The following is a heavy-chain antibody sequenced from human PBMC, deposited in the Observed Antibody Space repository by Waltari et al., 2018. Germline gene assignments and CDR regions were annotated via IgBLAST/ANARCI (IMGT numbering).Heavy chain of an antibody. CDR3: AKDLLRTGTTSG. D-gene: IGHD1-7*01. V-gene: IGHV3-23*01. J-gene: IGHJ4*02. CDR1: GFTFRRYD. CDR2: ISGSGGST. Sequence: EVQLLESGGGLVQPGGSLSLPCAASGFTFRRYDMSWVRQAPGKGLEWVSAISGSGGSTYYADSVKGRFTISRDNSKNTLYLQMNSLRAEDTAVYYCAKDLLRTGTTSGWGQGTLVTVSS.